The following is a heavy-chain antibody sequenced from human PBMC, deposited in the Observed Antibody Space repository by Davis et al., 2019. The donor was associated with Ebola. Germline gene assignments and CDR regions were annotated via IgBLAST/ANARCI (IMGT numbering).Heavy chain of an antibody. Sequence: SETLSLTCLVYGGSLSGYYRSWIRQPPEKGLEWIGEINHSGSTNYNPSLKSRATISVDTSKNQFSLKLSSVTAADTAVYYCARRDIVVNYYGMDVWGQGTTVTVSS. CDR3: ARRDIVVNYYGMDV. CDR2: INHSGST. CDR1: GGSLSGYY. V-gene: IGHV4-34*01. J-gene: IGHJ6*02. D-gene: IGHD5-12*01.